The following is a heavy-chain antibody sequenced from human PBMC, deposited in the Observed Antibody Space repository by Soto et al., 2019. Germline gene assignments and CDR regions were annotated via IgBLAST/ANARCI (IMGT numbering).Heavy chain of an antibody. V-gene: IGHV1-58*01. CDR1: GVTFSSSS. J-gene: IGHJ6*02. D-gene: IGHD3-10*01. CDR2: IVVGSGNT. CDR3: AAGLLWFGELSSYYGMDV. Sequence: TSGKLSSKASGVTFSSSSVQWVRHARRQRVEWIGWIVVGSGNTNYAQKFQERVTITRDMSTSTAYMELSSLRSEDTAVYYCAAGLLWFGELSSYYGMDVWGQGTTVTVSS.